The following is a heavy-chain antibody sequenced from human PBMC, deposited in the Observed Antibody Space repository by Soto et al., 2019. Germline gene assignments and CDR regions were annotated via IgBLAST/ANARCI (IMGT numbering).Heavy chain of an antibody. V-gene: IGHV1-69*06. CDR3: ARSGYSGYKMDAYYYYYYGMDV. D-gene: IGHD5-12*01. CDR2: IIPIFGTA. CDR1: GGTFSSYA. Sequence: SLKVSCKASGGTFSSYAISWVRQAPGQGLEWMGGIIPIFGTANYAQKFQGRVTITADKSTSTAYMELSSLRSEDTAVYYCARSGYSGYKMDAYYYYYYGMDVWGQGTTVTVSS. J-gene: IGHJ6*02.